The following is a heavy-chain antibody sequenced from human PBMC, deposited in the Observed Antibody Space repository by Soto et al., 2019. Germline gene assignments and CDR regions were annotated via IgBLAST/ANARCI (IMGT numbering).Heavy chain of an antibody. CDR2: INPKSGGT. CDR3: ARGHSTDCSNGVCSFFYNHDMDV. CDR1: GYSFTDYH. D-gene: IGHD2-8*01. V-gene: IGHV1-2*04. Sequence: ASVKVSCKASGYSFTDYHIHWVRQAPGQGLEWLGRINPKSGGTSTAQKFQGWVTMTRDRSMSTVYMELTRLRSDDTAVYFCARGHSTDCSNGVCSFFYNHDMDVWGQGTTVTVSS. J-gene: IGHJ6*02.